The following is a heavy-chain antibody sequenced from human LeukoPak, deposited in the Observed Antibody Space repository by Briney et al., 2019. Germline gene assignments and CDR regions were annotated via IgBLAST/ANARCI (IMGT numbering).Heavy chain of an antibody. D-gene: IGHD5-18*01. CDR1: GFTFSSCA. J-gene: IGHJ4*02. Sequence: SLRLSCAASGFTFSSCAMHWVRQAPGKGLEWVAVISYDGSNKYYADSVKGRFTISRDNSKNTLYLQMNSLRAEDTAVYYCAREWGPDTKYFDYWGQGTLVTVSS. V-gene: IGHV3-30-3*01. CDR2: ISYDGSNK. CDR3: AREWGPDTKYFDY.